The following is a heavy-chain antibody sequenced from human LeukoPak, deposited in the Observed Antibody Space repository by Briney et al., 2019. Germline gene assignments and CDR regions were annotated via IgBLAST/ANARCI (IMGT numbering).Heavy chain of an antibody. Sequence: GGSLRLSCAASGFTFSSYSMNWVRQAPGKGLEWVSSISSSSSYIYYADSVKGRFTISRDNAKNSLYLQMNSLRAEDTAVYYCAKIDIVVVPAAQDAFDIWGQGTMVTVSS. D-gene: IGHD2-2*01. V-gene: IGHV3-21*04. CDR1: GFTFSSYS. CDR3: AKIDIVVVPAAQDAFDI. J-gene: IGHJ3*02. CDR2: ISSSSSYI.